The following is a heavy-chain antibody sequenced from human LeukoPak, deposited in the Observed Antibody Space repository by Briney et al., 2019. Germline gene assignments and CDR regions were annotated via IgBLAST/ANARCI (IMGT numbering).Heavy chain of an antibody. D-gene: IGHD1-26*01. CDR1: GFTFSSYA. J-gene: IGHJ4*02. CDR2: ISGSGGST. CDR3: AKASGSYFERSYFDY. V-gene: IGHV3-23*01. Sequence: PGGSLRLSCAASGFTFSSYAMSWVRQAPGKGLEWVSAISGSGGSTYYADSVKGRFTISRDNSKNTLYLQMNSLRAEDTAVYYCAKASGSYFERSYFDYWGQGTLVTVYS.